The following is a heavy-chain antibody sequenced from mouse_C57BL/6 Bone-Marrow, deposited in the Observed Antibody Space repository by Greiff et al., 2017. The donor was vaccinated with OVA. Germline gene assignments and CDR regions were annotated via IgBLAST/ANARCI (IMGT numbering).Heavy chain of an antibody. D-gene: IGHD2-1*01. J-gene: IGHJ4*01. CDR3: ARGSYGNPYYAMDY. CDR2: IDPSDSYT. V-gene: IGHV1-50*01. CDR1: GYTFTSYW. Sequence: VQLQQPGAELVKPGASVKLSCKASGYTFTSYWMQWVKQRPGQGLEWIGEIDPSDSYTNYNQKFKGKATLTVDTSSRTSYMHLSSLTSEDSAVYYCARGSYGNPYYAMDYWGQGTSVTVSS.